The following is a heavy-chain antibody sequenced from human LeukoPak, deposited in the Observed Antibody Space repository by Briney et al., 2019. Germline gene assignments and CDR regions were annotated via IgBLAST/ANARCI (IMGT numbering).Heavy chain of an antibody. D-gene: IGHD4-17*01. CDR3: ARDNWYGDGEEGIDY. CDR1: GFTFSSYS. J-gene: IGHJ4*02. CDR2: ISSSSSYI. V-gene: IGHV3-21*01. Sequence: GGSLRLSCAASGFTFSSYSMNWVRQAPGKGLEWVSSISSSSSYIYYADSVKGRFTISRDNAKNSLYLQMNSLRAEDTAVYYCARDNWYGDGEEGIDYWGQGTLVTVSS.